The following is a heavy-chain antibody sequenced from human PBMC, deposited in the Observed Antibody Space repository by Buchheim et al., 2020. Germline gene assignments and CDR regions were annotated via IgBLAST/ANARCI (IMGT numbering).Heavy chain of an antibody. CDR1: GASTSSYY. Sequence: QVQLQESGPGLVKPSETLSLTCTVSGASTSSYYWSWIRQPPGKGLEWIGYIFYSGSTNYNPSLKSRVTISVDTSKNPFSLNLSSVTAADTAVYYCARATYYYDSSGLVVNAFDIWGQGT. CDR3: ARATYYYDSSGLVVNAFDI. D-gene: IGHD3-22*01. CDR2: IFYSGST. V-gene: IGHV4-59*01. J-gene: IGHJ3*02.